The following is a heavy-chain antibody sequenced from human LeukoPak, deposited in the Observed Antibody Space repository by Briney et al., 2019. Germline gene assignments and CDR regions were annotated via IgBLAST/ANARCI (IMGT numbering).Heavy chain of an antibody. CDR1: GFTFSDYY. D-gene: IGHD6-13*01. CDR2: ISSSGSYR. J-gene: IGHJ4*02. CDR3: ARADSSSWFDY. Sequence: GGSLRLSCDASGFTFSDYYMTWIRQAPGKGLEWVSHISSSGSYRNYADSVKGRFTIFRDNAKNSLYLQMNSLRADDTAVYYCARADSSSWFDYWGQGVLVTVSS. V-gene: IGHV3-11*05.